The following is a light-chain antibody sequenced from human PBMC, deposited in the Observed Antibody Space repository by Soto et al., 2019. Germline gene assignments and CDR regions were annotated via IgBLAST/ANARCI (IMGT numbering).Light chain of an antibody. CDR3: QQSYSTLIT. CDR1: QTISSW. Sequence: DIQMTQSPSTLSGSVGDRVTITCRASQTISSWLAWYQQKPGKAPKLLIYAASSSQSGVPSRFSGSGSGTDFTLTISSLQPEDFATYYCQQSYSTLITFGQGTRLETK. J-gene: IGKJ5*01. V-gene: IGKV1-39*01. CDR2: AAS.